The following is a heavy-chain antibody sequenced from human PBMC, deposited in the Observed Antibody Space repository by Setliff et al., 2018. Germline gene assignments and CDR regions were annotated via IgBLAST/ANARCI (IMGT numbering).Heavy chain of an antibody. CDR3: VRPGGTTVVARHFDY. CDR1: DDSFTSSRYY. Sequence: SETLSLTCTVSDDSFTSSRYYWGWIRQARGSGLEWIGSISYSGTPYYNASVESRVTISIDTSRNQFSLELRSVTVADTATYYCVRPGGTTVVARHFDYWGSGILVTVSS. CDR2: ISYSGTP. J-gene: IGHJ4*01. V-gene: IGHV4-39*01. D-gene: IGHD2-15*01.